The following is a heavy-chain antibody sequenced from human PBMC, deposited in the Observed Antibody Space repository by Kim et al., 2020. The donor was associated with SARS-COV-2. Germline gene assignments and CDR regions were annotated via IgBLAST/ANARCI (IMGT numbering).Heavy chain of an antibody. CDR3: ARDKYSYGHHYYDY. CDR2: INTNTGNP. V-gene: IGHV7-4-1*02. J-gene: IGHJ4*02. CDR1: GYTFTSYA. D-gene: IGHD5-18*01. Sequence: ASVKVSCKASGYTFTSYAMNWVRQAPGQGLEWMGWINTNTGNPTYAQGFTGRFVFSLDTSVSTAYLQISRLKAEDTAVYYCARDKYSYGHHYYDYWGQGTLVTVSS.